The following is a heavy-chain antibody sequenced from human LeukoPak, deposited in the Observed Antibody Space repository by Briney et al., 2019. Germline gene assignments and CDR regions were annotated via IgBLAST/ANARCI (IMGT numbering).Heavy chain of an antibody. Sequence: ASVKVFCKASGYTFTGYYMHWVRQAPGQGLEWMGWINPNSGGTNYAQKFQGRVTMTRDTSISTAYMELSRLRSDDTAVYYCASSVGYCSSTSCYLLDYWGQGTLVTVSS. CDR2: INPNSGGT. V-gene: IGHV1-2*02. CDR1: GYTFTGYY. D-gene: IGHD2-2*01. CDR3: ASSVGYCSSTSCYLLDY. J-gene: IGHJ4*02.